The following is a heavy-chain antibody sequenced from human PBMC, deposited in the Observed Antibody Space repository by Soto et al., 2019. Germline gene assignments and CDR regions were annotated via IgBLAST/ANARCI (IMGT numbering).Heavy chain of an antibody. CDR1: GFTFDDYA. Sequence: EVQLVESGGGLVQPGRSLRLSCVASGFTFDDYAMHWVRRAPGKGLEWVSGISWNGGNIGYADSVKGRFTISRDNAENSLYLQMNSLKPEDTALYYCARGSWVPAAIPFDYWGQGTLVSVSS. CDR2: ISWNGGNI. D-gene: IGHD2-2*01. J-gene: IGHJ4*02. CDR3: ARGSWVPAAIPFDY. V-gene: IGHV3-9*01.